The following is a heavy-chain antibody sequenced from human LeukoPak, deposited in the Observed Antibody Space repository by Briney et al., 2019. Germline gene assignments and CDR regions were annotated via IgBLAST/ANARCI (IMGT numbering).Heavy chain of an antibody. CDR1: GFTFSSYA. CDR3: AGSRVVVTGFSNY. D-gene: IGHD2-21*02. CDR2: ISYDRRNK. Sequence: SGRSLRLFCTPSGFTFSSYAMHCIRQAPGKGLEWVTVISYDRRNKYYAASVKGRFTISRDNSKNTLYLQMNSLRAEDTAVYYCAGSRVVVTGFSNYWGQGTLVTVSS. J-gene: IGHJ4*02. V-gene: IGHV3-30*01.